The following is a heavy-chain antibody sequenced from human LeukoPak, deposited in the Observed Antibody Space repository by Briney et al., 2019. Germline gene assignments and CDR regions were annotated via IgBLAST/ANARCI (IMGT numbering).Heavy chain of an antibody. D-gene: IGHD3-10*01. Sequence: GESLKISCKGSGYSFTSYWISWVRQMPGKGLEWMGRIDPSDSYTNYSPSFQGHVTISADKSISTAYLQWSSLKASDTAMYYCAAAGLLWFGELLHAFDIWGQGTMVTVSS. V-gene: IGHV5-10-1*01. CDR2: IDPSDSYT. CDR3: AAAGLLWFGELLHAFDI. J-gene: IGHJ3*02. CDR1: GYSFTSYW.